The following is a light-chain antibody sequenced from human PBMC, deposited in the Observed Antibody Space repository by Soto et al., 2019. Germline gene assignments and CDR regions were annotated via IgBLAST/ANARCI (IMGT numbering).Light chain of an antibody. V-gene: IGKV1-39*01. J-gene: IGKJ2*01. CDR3: QQTYSTPLYT. CDR1: QSISSY. CDR2: AAF. Sequence: DIQMTQSPSSLSASVGDRVTITCRASQSISSYLNWYQQKPGKAPKLLIYAAFSLQSGVPPRFSGSRSGTYFTLTISSLQPEDFATYYCQQTYSTPLYTFGQGTKLEIK.